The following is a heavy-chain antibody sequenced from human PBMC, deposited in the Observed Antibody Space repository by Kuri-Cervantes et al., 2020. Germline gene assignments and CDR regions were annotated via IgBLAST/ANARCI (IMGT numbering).Heavy chain of an antibody. Sequence: GSLRLSCTVSGGSISSYYWSWIRQSPGKGLEWIGSIYYSGSTYYNPSLKSRLTLSLDMSKNQFSLKMNSVTAADTAVYYCARGILNYSFYYMDVWGKGTTVTVSS. V-gene: IGHV4-59*01. D-gene: IGHD2/OR15-2a*01. J-gene: IGHJ6*03. CDR1: GGSISSYY. CDR3: ARGILNYSFYYMDV. CDR2: IYYSGST.